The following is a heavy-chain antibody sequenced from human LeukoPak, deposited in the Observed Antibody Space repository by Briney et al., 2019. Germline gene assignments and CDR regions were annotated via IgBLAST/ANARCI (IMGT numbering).Heavy chain of an antibody. D-gene: IGHD2-8*02. J-gene: IGHJ5*02. CDR3: VRGGTVIVDSLAP. CDR1: GGSISSGSYS. V-gene: IGHV4-30-2*01. Sequence: SETLSLTCTVSGGSISSGSYSWSWVRQPPGKGLEWIGYIFYSGRTYYNPSLKSRVTISVDRSKNQFSLKLTSVTAADTAVYYCVRGGTVIVDSLAPWGQGLLVTVSS. CDR2: IFYSGRT.